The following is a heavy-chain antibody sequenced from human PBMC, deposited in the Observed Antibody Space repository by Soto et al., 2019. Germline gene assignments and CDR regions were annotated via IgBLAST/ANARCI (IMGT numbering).Heavy chain of an antibody. Sequence: SESMSLTCTVSRATINSGGYYWSWIRQRPGKGLEWIGYISDSASTYYNPSLLSRAFISVDTSKNQFSLRLSSVTAADTAVYYCARYRVRGTSTPYYYGLGVWGQGTTVTGSS. CDR2: ISDSAST. V-gene: IGHV4-31*03. J-gene: IGHJ6*02. CDR1: RATINSGGYY. CDR3: ARYRVRGTSTPYYYGLGV. D-gene: IGHD3-10*01.